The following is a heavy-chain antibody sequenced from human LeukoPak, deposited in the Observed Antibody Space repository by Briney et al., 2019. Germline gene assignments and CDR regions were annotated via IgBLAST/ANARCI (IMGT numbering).Heavy chain of an antibody. V-gene: IGHV3-30-3*01. CDR2: ISYDGSNK. Sequence: GGSLRLSCAASGFTFSSYAMHWVRQAPGKGLEWVAVISYDGSNKYYADSVKGRFTISRDNSKNTLYLQMNSLRAEDTAVYYCARDTDSGSYGAFYYYGMDVWGQGTTVTVSS. J-gene: IGHJ6*02. CDR1: GFTFSSYA. CDR3: ARDTDSGSYGAFYYYGMDV. D-gene: IGHD1-26*01.